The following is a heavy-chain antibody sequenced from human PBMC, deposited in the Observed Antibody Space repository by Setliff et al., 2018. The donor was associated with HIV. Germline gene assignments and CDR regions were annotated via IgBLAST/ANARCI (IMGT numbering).Heavy chain of an antibody. J-gene: IGHJ3*02. CDR1: GGSVSGYK. CDR2: IYTSGSA. D-gene: IGHD3-3*01. V-gene: IGHV4-4*08. CDR3: ARRDYNFSGTFDI. Sequence: SETLSLTCIVSGGSVSGYKWSWIRQSPGKGLEWIGYIYTSGSATYNPSLKSQVTISIDTSKNQFSLRLDSVTAADTAVYYCARRDYNFSGTFDIWGPRNNGHRLL.